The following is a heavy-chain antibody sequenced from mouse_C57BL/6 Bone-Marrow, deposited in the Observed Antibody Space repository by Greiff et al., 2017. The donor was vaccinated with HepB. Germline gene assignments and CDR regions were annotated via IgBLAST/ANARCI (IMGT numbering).Heavy chain of an antibody. V-gene: IGHV5-9-1*02. J-gene: IGHJ1*03. CDR2: ISSGGDYI. CDR3: TRGYGYWYFDV. CDR1: GFTFSSYA. D-gene: IGHD2-14*01. Sequence: EVKLMESGEGLVKPGGSLKLSCAASGFTFSSYAMSWVRQTPEKRLEWVAYISSGGDYIYYADTVKGRFTISRDNARNTLYLQMSSLKSEDTAMYYCTRGYGYWYFDVWGTGTTVTVSS.